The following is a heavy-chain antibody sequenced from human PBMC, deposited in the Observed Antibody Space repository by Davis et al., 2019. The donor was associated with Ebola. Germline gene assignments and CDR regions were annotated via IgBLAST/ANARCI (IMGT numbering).Heavy chain of an antibody. CDR3: ARLARWFDP. J-gene: IGHJ5*02. CDR2: ISSSSSYI. CDR1: GFTFSSYS. V-gene: IGHV3-21*01. D-gene: IGHD5-12*01. Sequence: GESLKISCAASGFTFSSYSMNWVRQAPGKGLEWVSSISSSSSYIYYADSVKGRFTISRDNAKNSLYLQMNSLRDEDTAVYYCARLARWFDPWGQGTLVTVSS.